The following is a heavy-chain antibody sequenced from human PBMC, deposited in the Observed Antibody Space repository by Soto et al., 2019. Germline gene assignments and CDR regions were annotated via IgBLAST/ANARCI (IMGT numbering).Heavy chain of an antibody. CDR1: GFTFSSYG. Sequence: GGSLRLSCAASGFTFSSYGMHWVRQAPGKGLEWVAVIWYDGSNKYYADSVKGRFTIPRDNSKNTLYLQMNSLRAEDTAVYYCARDLDSSGWYYFDYWGQGTLVTVSS. CDR3: ARDLDSSGWYYFDY. CDR2: IWYDGSNK. D-gene: IGHD6-19*01. V-gene: IGHV3-33*01. J-gene: IGHJ4*02.